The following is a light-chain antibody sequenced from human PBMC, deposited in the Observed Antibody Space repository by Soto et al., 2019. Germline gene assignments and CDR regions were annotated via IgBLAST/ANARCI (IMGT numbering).Light chain of an antibody. V-gene: IGKV2D-29*01. CDR2: ESV. J-gene: IGKJ2*01. CDR3: MESIELPYT. Sequence: DVVMTQTPLSLSVTLVQPASISCRSTQSLLHSDVETYLYWYLQRPGQPPQRLISESVNRFSGVSDRFSGSGSVTDFTLNITRLEAEDVEVYYCMESIELPYTFGPGTKLEIK. CDR1: QSLLHSDVETY.